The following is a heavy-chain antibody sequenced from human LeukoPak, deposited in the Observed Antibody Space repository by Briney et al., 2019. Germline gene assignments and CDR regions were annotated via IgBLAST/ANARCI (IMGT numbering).Heavy chain of an antibody. CDR1: GFTFSSFD. D-gene: IGHD1-1*01. J-gene: IGHJ6*03. CDR3: AKGPPRGKYYYMDV. V-gene: IGHV3-13*01. CDR2: IGTASDT. Sequence: GGSLRLSCAASGFTFSSFDMHWVRQPTRQGLEWVSTIGTASDTYYPGSVEGRFTLSRDNAKNSLYLQMNSLTAGDTAVYYCAKGPPRGKYYYMDVWGKGTTVTVSS.